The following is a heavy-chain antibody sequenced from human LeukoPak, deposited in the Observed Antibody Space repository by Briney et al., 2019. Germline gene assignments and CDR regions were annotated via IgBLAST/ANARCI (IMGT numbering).Heavy chain of an antibody. V-gene: IGHV3-7*01. D-gene: IGHD6-13*01. CDR2: IKQDGSEK. J-gene: IGHJ3*02. CDR1: GFTFSSYW. Sequence: GGSRRLACAASGFTFSSYWMSWVRQAPGKGLEWVANIKQDGSEKYYGDSVKGRFTISRDNSKNSLYLQMNSLRAEDTAVYCCARFPSLRQQIEGAFDIWGQGTMVTVSS. CDR3: ARFPSLRQQIEGAFDI.